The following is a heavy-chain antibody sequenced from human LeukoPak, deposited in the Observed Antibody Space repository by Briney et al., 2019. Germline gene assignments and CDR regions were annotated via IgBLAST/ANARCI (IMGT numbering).Heavy chain of an antibody. CDR3: ARGLYCSGGSCRFDY. Sequence: GESLKISCEGSRYSFTSSWIGWVRQMPGKGLEWMGIIYPGDSDIRYSPSFQGQVTISADKSITTAYLQWSSLKASDTAIYYCARGLYCSGGSCRFDYWGQGTLVTVSS. J-gene: IGHJ4*02. V-gene: IGHV5-51*01. CDR1: RYSFTSSW. D-gene: IGHD2-15*01. CDR2: IYPGDSDI.